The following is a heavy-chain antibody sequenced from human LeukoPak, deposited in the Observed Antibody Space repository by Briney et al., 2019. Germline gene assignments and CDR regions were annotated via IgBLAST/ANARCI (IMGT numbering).Heavy chain of an antibody. CDR3: ARRAGAYSHPYDY. D-gene: IGHD4/OR15-4a*01. V-gene: IGHV3-23*01. CDR2: ISGSGGST. J-gene: IGHJ4*02. CDR1: GFTFSSYA. Sequence: PGGSLRLSCAASGFTFSSYAMSWVRRAPGKGLRWVSAISGSGGSTYYADSVKGRFTISRDNSKNTLYLQMNSLRAEDTAVYYCARRAGAYSHPYDYWGQGTLVTVSS.